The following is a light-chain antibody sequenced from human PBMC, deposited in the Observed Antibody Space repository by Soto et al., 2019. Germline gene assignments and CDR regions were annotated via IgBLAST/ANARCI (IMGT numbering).Light chain of an antibody. J-gene: IGKJ3*01. CDR2: GAS. V-gene: IGKV3-15*01. CDR3: QQYDKWVT. CDR1: QTVSIN. Sequence: EVVMTQSPETLSVSPGETATLSCRASQTVSINLAWYQQKRGQAPRLLIYGASTRATSIPARFIGSGSGTEFTLTISSLQSEDFAVYYCQQYDKWVTFGPGTKVDLK.